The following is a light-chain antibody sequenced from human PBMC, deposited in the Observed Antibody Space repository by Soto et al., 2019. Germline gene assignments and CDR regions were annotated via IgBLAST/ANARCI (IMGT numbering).Light chain of an antibody. J-gene: IGKJ4*01. Sequence: EIVLTQSPATLSLSPGERATLSRRASQSVTTYLAWYQQKPGQAPRLLIYDASNRATGIPARFSGSGSGTDFTLTVSSLEPEDSAVYYCQQRSNWPPIITFGGGTKVEIK. V-gene: IGKV3-11*01. CDR3: QQRSNWPPIIT. CDR1: QSVTTY. CDR2: DAS.